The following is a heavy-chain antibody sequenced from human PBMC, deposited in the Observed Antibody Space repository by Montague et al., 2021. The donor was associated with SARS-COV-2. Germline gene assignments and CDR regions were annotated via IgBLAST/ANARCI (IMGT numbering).Heavy chain of an antibody. D-gene: IGHD3-10*01. CDR1: SGSFRGYY. CDR2: INHSGSI. Sequence: SETLSLTCAVSSGSFRGYYWSWIRQPPGKGLEWIGEINHSGSITXXPSLESRVSISVDTSNKQFSLKVTSVTAADTAVYYCARLGAITLVRGITKADFSNYGMDVWGQGTTVTVSS. V-gene: IGHV4-34*01. CDR3: ARLGAITLVRGITKADFSNYGMDV. J-gene: IGHJ6*02.